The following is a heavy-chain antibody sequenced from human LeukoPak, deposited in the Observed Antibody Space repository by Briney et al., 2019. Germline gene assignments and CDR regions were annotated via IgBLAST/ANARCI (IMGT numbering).Heavy chain of an antibody. CDR1: GYTFTGYY. D-gene: IGHD3-10*01. CDR2: INPNSGGT. CDR3: ARGLWFGELLDPAFDY. V-gene: IGHV1-2*02. Sequence: ASVKVSCKASGYTFTGYYMHWVRQAPGQGLEWMGWINPNSGGTNYAQKFQGRVTMTRDTSISTAYMELSSLRSEDTAVYYCARGLWFGELLDPAFDYWGQGTLVTVSS. J-gene: IGHJ4*02.